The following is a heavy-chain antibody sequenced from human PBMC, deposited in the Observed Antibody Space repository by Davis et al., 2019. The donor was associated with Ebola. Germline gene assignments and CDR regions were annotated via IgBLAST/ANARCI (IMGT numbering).Heavy chain of an antibody. CDR1: GYTFPSYP. CDR3: AREWQNYYSY. CDR2: INAANGNT. J-gene: IGHJ4*02. V-gene: IGHV1-3*01. Sequence: SVQVSCKTSGYTFPSYPIHWVRQAPGQRLEWMGWINAANGNTRYSQSFQGRVTITRDTSTRTAYLEVTNLTSEDTAVYYCAREWQNYYSYWGQGTLVTVSS. D-gene: IGHD2-21*02.